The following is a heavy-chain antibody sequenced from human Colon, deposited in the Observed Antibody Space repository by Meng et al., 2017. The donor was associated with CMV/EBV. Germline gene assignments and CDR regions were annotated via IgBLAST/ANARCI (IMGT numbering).Heavy chain of an antibody. CDR2: ISGYNGNT. CDR1: GYTFTSFG. J-gene: IGHJ3*02. D-gene: IGHD3-3*01. V-gene: IGHV1-18*01. Sequence: ASVKVSCKASGYTFTSFGVTWVRQAPGQGLEWVGWISGYNGNTKYSPKFQGRVTLTTDTSTNTAYMELTSLRSDDTAMYYCARERLFGHTFDIWGQGTMVTVSS. CDR3: ARERLFGHTFDI.